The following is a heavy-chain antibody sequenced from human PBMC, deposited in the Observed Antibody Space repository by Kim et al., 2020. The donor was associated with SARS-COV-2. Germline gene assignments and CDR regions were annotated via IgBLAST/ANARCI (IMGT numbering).Heavy chain of an antibody. J-gene: IGHJ4*02. CDR2: ISSSGSTI. CDR1: GFTFSDYY. CDR3: ARDLTSWYDSSGHGVDY. Sequence: GGSLRLSCAASGFTFSDYYMSWIRQAPGKGLEWVSYISSSGSTIYYADSVKGRFTISRDNAKNSLYLQMNSLRAEDTAVYYCARDLTSWYDSSGHGVDYWGQGTLVTVSS. D-gene: IGHD3-22*01. V-gene: IGHV3-11*01.